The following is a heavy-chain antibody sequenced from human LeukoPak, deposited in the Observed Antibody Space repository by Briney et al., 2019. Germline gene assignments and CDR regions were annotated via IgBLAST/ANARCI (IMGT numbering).Heavy chain of an antibody. J-gene: IGHJ6*02. CDR3: ARRALTTMVRGVIINDYYYYGMDV. D-gene: IGHD3-10*01. Sequence: ASVKVSCKASGYTFTSHGISWVRQAPGQGLEWMGWISAYNGNTKYAQKVQGRVTMTTDTSTSTAYMELRSLRSDDTAVYYCARRALTTMVRGVIINDYYYYGMDVWGQGTTVTVSS. CDR1: GYTFTSHG. CDR2: ISAYNGNT. V-gene: IGHV1-18*01.